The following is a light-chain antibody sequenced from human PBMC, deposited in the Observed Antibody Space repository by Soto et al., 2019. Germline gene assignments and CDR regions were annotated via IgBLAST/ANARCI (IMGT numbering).Light chain of an antibody. J-gene: IGKJ1*01. CDR1: QSISSY. Sequence: DIQMTQSPSSLSASVGDRVTITCRASQSISSYLNWYQQKPGKAPKLLIYAASSLQSGVPSRFSGSGSGTEFTLTISSLQPEDFATDYGLQDHDDSWTFGQGTKVDIK. V-gene: IGKV1-39*01. CDR3: LQDHDDSWT. CDR2: AAS.